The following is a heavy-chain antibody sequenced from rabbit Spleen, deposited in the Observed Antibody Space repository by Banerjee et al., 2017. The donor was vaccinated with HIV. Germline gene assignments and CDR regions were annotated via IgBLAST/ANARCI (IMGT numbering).Heavy chain of an antibody. D-gene: IGHD8-1*01. CDR2: IYTGDGNT. J-gene: IGHJ6*01. CDR3: ARDTGSSFSSYGMDL. CDR1: GFSFSNNV. Sequence: QSVEESGGDLVQPGASLTLTCTASGFSFSNNVMCWVRQAPGKGPEWIGYIYTGDGNTHYASWAKGRFTCSKTSSTTVTLQMTSLTVADTATYFCARDTGSSFSSYGMDLWGPGTLVTVS. V-gene: IGHV1S40*01.